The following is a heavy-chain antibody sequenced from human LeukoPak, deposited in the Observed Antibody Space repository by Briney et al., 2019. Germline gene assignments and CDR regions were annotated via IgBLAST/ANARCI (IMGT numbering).Heavy chain of an antibody. CDR2: IYYSGST. CDR1: GGSISINNYY. CDR3: ARLPRYDFWS. V-gene: IGHV4-39*01. D-gene: IGHD3-3*01. J-gene: IGHJ4*02. Sequence: KASETLSLTCTVSGGSISINNYYWGWIRQPPGKGLEWIGNIYYSGSTYYNPSLKSRVTISVDTSKNQFSLKLSSVTAADTAVYYCARLPRYDFWSWGQGTLVTVSS.